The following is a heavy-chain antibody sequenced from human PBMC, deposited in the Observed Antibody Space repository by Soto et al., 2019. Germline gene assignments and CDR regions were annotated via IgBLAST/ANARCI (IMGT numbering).Heavy chain of an antibody. CDR2: IYYSGST. Sequence: SETLSLTCTVSGGSISSGGYYWSWIRQHPGKGLEWIGYIYYSGSTYYNPSLKSRVTISVDTSKNQFSLRLSSVTAADTAVYYCARRHRGGVAFDIWGQGTMVTVSS. V-gene: IGHV4-31*03. J-gene: IGHJ3*02. CDR3: ARRHRGGVAFDI. CDR1: GGSISSGGYY. D-gene: IGHD3-10*01.